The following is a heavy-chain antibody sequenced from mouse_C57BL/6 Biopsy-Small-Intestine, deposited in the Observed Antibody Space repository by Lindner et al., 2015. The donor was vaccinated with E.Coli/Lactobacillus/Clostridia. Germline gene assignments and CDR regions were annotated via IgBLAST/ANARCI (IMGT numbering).Heavy chain of an antibody. V-gene: IGHV1-15*01. Sequence: VQLQESGAELVRPGASVTLSCKASGYTFTDYEMHWVKQTPVHGLEWIGAIDPETGGTAYTQKFKAKAILTADKSSSTAYMELRSLTSEDSAVYYCTRSSDYGGNYFDYWGQGTTLTVSS. CDR3: TRSSDYGGNYFDY. J-gene: IGHJ2*01. CDR2: IDPETGGT. D-gene: IGHD2-4*01. CDR1: GYTFTDYE.